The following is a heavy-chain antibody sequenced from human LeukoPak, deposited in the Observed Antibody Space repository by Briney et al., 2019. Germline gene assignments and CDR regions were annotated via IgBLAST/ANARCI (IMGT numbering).Heavy chain of an antibody. CDR3: ARSIGYCSSTSCYLGNWFDP. CDR2: IYPGDSDT. Sequence: GESLKISCKGSGYSFTSCWIGWVRQMPGKGLEWMGIIYPGDSDTRYSPSFQGQVTISADKSISTAYLQWSSLKASDTAMYYCARSIGYCSSTSCYLGNWFDPWGQGTLVTVSS. CDR1: GYSFTSCW. V-gene: IGHV5-51*01. J-gene: IGHJ5*02. D-gene: IGHD2-2*01.